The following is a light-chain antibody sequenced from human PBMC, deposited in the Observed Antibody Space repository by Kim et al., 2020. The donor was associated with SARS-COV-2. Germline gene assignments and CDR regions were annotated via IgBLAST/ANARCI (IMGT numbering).Light chain of an antibody. CDR1: ESVTNSY. V-gene: IGKV3-20*01. J-gene: IGKJ4*01. CDR2: GAS. CDR3: QQSSHSPLT. Sequence: SPGERATPSCRASESVTNSYLAWFQQKPGQTPRLLIYGASRRATGIPDRFSASGSGTDFSLTISRLESEDFAVYYCQQSSHSPLTFGGGTKVDIK.